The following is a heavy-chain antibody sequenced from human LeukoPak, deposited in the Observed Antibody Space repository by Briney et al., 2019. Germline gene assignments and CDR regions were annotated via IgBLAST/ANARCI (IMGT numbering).Heavy chain of an antibody. CDR2: IYYSGST. CDR3: ARSGSYGGIDY. J-gene: IGHJ4*02. V-gene: IGHV4-39*01. Sequence: SETLSLTCTVSGGSISSSSYYWGWIRQPPGKGLEWIGSIYYSGSTYYNPSLKSRVTISVDTSKNQFSLELSSVTAADTAVYYCARSGSYGGIDYWGQGTLVTVSS. CDR1: GGSISSSSYY. D-gene: IGHD1-26*01.